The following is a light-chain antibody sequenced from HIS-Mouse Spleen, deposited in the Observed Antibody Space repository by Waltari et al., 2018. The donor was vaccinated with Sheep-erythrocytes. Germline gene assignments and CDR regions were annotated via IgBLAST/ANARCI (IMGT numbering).Light chain of an antibody. J-gene: IGKJ2*01. Sequence: DIVMTQSPATLSVSPGERATLPCRASQSVSSNLAWYQQKPGQAPRLLIYGASTRATGIPARFSGSGSGTEFTLTISSMQSEDFAVYYCQQYNNWPPPYTFGQGTKLEIK. CDR3: QQYNNWPPPYT. V-gene: IGKV3-15*01. CDR2: GAS. CDR1: QSVSSN.